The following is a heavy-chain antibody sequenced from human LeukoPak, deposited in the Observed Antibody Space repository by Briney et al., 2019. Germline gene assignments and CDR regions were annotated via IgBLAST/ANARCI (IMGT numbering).Heavy chain of an antibody. J-gene: IGHJ4*02. V-gene: IGHV3-30*03. CDR1: GFTFSSYG. CDR3: ARVSGSYYFDY. CDR2: ISYDGSNK. D-gene: IGHD3-10*01. Sequence: PGGSLRLSCAASGFTFSSYGMHWVRQAPGKGLEWVAVISYDGSNKYYADSVKGRFTISRDNSKNPLYLQMTSLRDEDTAVYYCARVSGSYYFDYWGQGTLVTVSP.